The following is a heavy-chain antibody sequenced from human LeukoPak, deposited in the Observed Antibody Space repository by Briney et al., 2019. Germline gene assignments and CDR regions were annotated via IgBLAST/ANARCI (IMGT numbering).Heavy chain of an antibody. D-gene: IGHD1-26*01. CDR3: ARDISDDY. V-gene: IGHV3-21*01. Sequence: PGGSLRLSWAASGXTFSSYTLNWVRQAPGRGLEWVSCISSSSTYMLYADSAKGRFTISRDNAKNSLYLQMNSLRAEDTAVYYCARDISDDYWGQGTLVTVSS. J-gene: IGHJ4*02. CDR1: GXTFSSYT. CDR2: ISSSSTYM.